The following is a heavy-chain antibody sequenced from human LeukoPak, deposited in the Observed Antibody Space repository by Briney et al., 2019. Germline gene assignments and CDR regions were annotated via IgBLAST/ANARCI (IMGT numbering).Heavy chain of an antibody. CDR1: GGTFSSYA. J-gene: IGHJ6*02. CDR3: ATEPSSAYYGMDV. Sequence: SVKVSCKASGGTFSSYAISWVRQAPGQGLEWMGGIIPIFGTANYAQKFQGRVTITADKSTSTAYMELSSLRSEDTAVYYCATEPSSAYYGMDVWGQGTTVTVSS. D-gene: IGHD1-14*01. CDR2: IIPIFGTA. V-gene: IGHV1-69*06.